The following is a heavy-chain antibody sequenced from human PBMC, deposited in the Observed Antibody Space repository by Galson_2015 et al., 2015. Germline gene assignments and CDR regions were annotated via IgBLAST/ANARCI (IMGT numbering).Heavy chain of an antibody. V-gene: IGHV3-33*01. CDR3: ARGDGYDYYYYYGMAV. CDR2: IWYDGSNK. J-gene: IGHJ6*02. Sequence: SLRLSCAASGFTFSSYGMHWVRQAPGKGLEWVAVIWYDGSNKYYADSVKGRFTISRDNSKNTLYLQMNSLRAEDTAVYYCARGDGYDYYYYYGMAVWGQGTTVTVSS. D-gene: IGHD5-24*01. CDR1: GFTFSSYG.